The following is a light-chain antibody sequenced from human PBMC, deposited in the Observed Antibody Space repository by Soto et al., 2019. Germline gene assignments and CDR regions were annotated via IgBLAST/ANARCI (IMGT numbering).Light chain of an antibody. J-gene: IGKJ1*01. CDR3: QQYNNWPGWT. Sequence: DIVLTQSPGTLSLSPGERATLSFSTSQSVSSHVAWYQQKPGQAPRLLIHGASTRATAIPARFSGSGSGTEFTLTIISLQSEDLAVYHCQQYNNWPGWTFGQGTKVDIK. CDR2: GAS. V-gene: IGKV3-15*01. CDR1: QSVSSH.